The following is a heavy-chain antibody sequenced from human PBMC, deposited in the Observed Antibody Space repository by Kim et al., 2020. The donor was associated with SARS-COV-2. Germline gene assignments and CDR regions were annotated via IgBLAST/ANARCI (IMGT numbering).Heavy chain of an antibody. CDR2: IIPILGIA. Sequence: SVKVSCKASGGTFSSYAISWVRQAPGQGLEWMGRIIPILGIANYAQKFQGRVTITADKSTSTAYMELSSLRSEDTAVYYCARVTNGHYGSGSYFYWGQGTLVTVSS. D-gene: IGHD3-10*01. CDR3: ARVTNGHYGSGSYFY. J-gene: IGHJ4*02. V-gene: IGHV1-69*04. CDR1: GGTFSSYA.